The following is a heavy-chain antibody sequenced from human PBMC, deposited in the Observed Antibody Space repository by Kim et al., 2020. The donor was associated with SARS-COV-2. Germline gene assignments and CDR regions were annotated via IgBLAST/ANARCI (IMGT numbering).Heavy chain of an antibody. D-gene: IGHD3-9*01. CDR3: ATDLISATGTAY. CDR2: IHTGTGNS. V-gene: IGHV1-3*04. CDR1: GYSLTWST. Sequence: ASVKVSCKTSGYSLTWSTVHWVRQVPGQRLDWMGCIHTGTGNSKSSEKFQGRVTFTRDTSTRTVFMELNTLTSEDTAIYFCATDLISATGTAYWGQGTLVTVSS. J-gene: IGHJ4*02.